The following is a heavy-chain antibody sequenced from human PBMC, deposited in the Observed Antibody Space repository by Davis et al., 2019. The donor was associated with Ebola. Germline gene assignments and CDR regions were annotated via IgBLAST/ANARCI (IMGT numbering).Heavy chain of an antibody. J-gene: IGHJ4*02. CDR1: GFTFSSYA. Sequence: GESLKISCAASGFTFSSYAMSWVRQAPGKGLEWVSAISGSGGSTYYADSVKGRFTISRDNSKNTLYLQMNSLRAEDTAVYYCAKDREWELLYYFDYWGQGTLVTVSS. CDR3: AKDREWELLYYFDY. CDR2: ISGSGGST. D-gene: IGHD1-26*01. V-gene: IGHV3-23*01.